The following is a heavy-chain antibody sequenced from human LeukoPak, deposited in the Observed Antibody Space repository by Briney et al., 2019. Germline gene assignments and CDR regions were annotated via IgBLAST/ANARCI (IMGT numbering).Heavy chain of an antibody. D-gene: IGHD2-15*01. Sequence: PSETLSLTCTVSGGSISSSSYYWGWIRQPPGKGLEWIGSIYHSGSTYYNPSLKSRVTISVDTSKNQFSLKLSSVTAADTAVYYCARLDVVKDAFDIWGQGTMVTVSS. CDR2: IYHSGST. V-gene: IGHV4-39*07. CDR1: GGSISSSSYY. J-gene: IGHJ3*02. CDR3: ARLDVVKDAFDI.